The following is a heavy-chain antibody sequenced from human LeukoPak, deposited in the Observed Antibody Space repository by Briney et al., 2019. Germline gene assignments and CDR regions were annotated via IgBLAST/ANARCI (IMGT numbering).Heavy chain of an antibody. D-gene: IGHD3-9*01. Sequence: GGSLRLSCAASGFTFSNYAMSWVRQAPGKGLEWVSAITGSGGNTYYADSVKGRFTISRDNSKNTRYLQMNSLRDEDTAVYYCAKWGDFDVLTGYYVPEFWGQGTLVTVSS. CDR2: ITGSGGNT. CDR3: AKWGDFDVLTGYYVPEF. CDR1: GFTFSNYA. J-gene: IGHJ4*02. V-gene: IGHV3-23*01.